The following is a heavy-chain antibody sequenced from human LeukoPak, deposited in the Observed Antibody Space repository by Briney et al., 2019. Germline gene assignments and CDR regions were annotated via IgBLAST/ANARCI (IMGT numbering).Heavy chain of an antibody. D-gene: IGHD3-10*01. CDR1: GGSFSGYY. CDR3: ARGALYGWFDP. V-gene: IGHV4-34*01. Sequence: SETLSLTCGVYGGSFSGYYWSWIRQPPGKGLEWIGEINDSGRSNYKSSLKSRVTISEDTSKNQFSLKLSSVTAADTAVYYCARGALYGWFDPWGQGTLVTVSS. J-gene: IGHJ5*02. CDR2: INDSGRS.